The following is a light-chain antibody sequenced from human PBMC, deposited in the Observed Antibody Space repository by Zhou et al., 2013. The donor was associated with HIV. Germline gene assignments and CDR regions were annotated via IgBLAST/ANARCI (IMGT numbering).Light chain of an antibody. CDR3: QNYNIAPYT. CDR2: GAS. Sequence: DIQVTQSPSSLSTSVGDRVTITCRASHDISSYLAWYQQKPGKSPKLLIYGASTLQSGVPSRFSGSVSGRDFTLTISSLQPEDVATYYCQNYNIAPYTFGQGTKLEIK. CDR1: HDISSY. J-gene: IGKJ2*01. V-gene: IGKV1-27*01.